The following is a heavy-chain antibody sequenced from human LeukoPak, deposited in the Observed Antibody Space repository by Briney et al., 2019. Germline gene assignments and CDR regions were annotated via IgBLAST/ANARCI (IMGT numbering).Heavy chain of an antibody. J-gene: IGHJ4*02. CDR1: GFTFRSYW. CDR2: IKQDGSEK. Sequence: PGGSLRLSCAASGFTFRSYWMTWVRQAPGMGLEWVANIKQDGSEKHYVDSVKGRFTISRDNTRNSLDLQMNSLRAEDTAVYYCASGHWYLAYWGQGTLVTVSS. D-gene: IGHD1-1*01. V-gene: IGHV3-7*01. CDR3: ASGHWYLAY.